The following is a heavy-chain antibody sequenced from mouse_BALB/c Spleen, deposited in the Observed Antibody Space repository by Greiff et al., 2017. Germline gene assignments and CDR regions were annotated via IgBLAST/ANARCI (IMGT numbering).Heavy chain of an antibody. CDR3: ARRGAYYGNSYYAMDY. V-gene: IGHV5-12-2*01. J-gene: IGHJ4*01. Sequence: EVKLMESGGGLVQPGGSLKLSCAASGFTFSSYTMSWVRQTPEKRLEWVAYISNGGGSTYYPDTVKGRFTISRDNAKNTLYLQMSSLKSEDTAMYYGARRGAYYGNSYYAMDYWGQGTSVTVSS. CDR2: ISNGGGST. CDR1: GFTFSSYT. D-gene: IGHD2-1*01.